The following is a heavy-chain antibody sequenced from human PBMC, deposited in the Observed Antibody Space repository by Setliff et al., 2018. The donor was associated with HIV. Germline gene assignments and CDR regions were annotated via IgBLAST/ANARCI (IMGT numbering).Heavy chain of an antibody. CDR3: ARYGSDWFFDL. Sequence: ASVKVSCKASGYTFTTFGLSWVRQAPGQGLEWMGWINTETGTPMYAQGFTGRFVFSLDTSISTAYLQIDSLNAEDTAVYYCARYGSDWFFDLWGQGTLVTVSS. J-gene: IGHJ5*02. CDR1: GYTFTTFG. D-gene: IGHD3-9*01. CDR2: INTETGTP. V-gene: IGHV7-4-1*01.